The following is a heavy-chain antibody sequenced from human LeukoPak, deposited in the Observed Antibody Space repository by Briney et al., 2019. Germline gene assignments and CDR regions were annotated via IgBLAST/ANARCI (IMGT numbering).Heavy chain of an antibody. CDR2: INPNSGGT. D-gene: IGHD2-2*01. CDR1: GYTFTGYY. J-gene: IGHJ4*02. V-gene: IGHV1-2*04. Sequence: ASVKVSCKASGYTFTGYYMHWVRQAPGQGLEWMGWINPNSGGTDYAQKFQGWVTMTRDTSISTAYMELSRLRSDDTAMYYCARQGCSSTSCYFFDYWGQGTLVTVSS. CDR3: ARQGCSSTSCYFFDY.